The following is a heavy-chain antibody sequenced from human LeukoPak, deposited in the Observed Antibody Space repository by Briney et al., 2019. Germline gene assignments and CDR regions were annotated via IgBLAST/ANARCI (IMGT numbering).Heavy chain of an antibody. CDR2: INGDGSTT. Sequence: QSGGSLRLSCAASGFTFSGYWMHWVRQVPGKGLLWLSRINGDGSTTNYADSVKGRFTISRDNAKNTVYLQMNSLRAEDTAVYYCARDQYYYYMGVWGKGTTATVSS. CDR1: GFTFSGYW. CDR3: ARDQYYYYMGV. V-gene: IGHV3-74*01. J-gene: IGHJ6*03.